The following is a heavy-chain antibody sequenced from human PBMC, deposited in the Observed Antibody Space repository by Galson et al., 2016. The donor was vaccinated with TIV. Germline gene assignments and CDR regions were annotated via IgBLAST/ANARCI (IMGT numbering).Heavy chain of an antibody. CDR3: ARDGGSGTFYNVGTY. Sequence: SETLSLTCTISGSSFSSYYWSWIRQPAGKGLEWIGRIYYGLIYTSGSTDYNHSLKSRVTMSLDTSKSQLSLRLTSVTAADTAVYYCARDGGSGTFYNVGTYWGPGTLVTVSS. CDR2: IYYGLIYTSGST. D-gene: IGHD3-10*01. V-gene: IGHV4-4*07. CDR1: GSSFSSYY. J-gene: IGHJ4*02.